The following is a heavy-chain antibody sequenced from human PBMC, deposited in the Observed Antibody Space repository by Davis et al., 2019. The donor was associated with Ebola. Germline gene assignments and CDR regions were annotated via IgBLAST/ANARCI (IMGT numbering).Heavy chain of an antibody. CDR1: GGSFSGYY. CDR2: INHSGRT. D-gene: IGHD3-16*01. J-gene: IGHJ4*02. V-gene: IGHV4-34*01. Sequence: SETLSLTFAVYGGSFSGYYWSCIRQPPGKGLEWIGEINHSGRTNYNPSLKSRVTISVDTSKNQFSLKLSSVTAADTAVYYCAIGRGIIGHRFDYWGQGTLVTVSS. CDR3: AIGRGIIGHRFDY.